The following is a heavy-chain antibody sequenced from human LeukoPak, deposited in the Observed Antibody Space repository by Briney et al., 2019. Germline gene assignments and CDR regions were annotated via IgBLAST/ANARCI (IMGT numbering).Heavy chain of an antibody. CDR3: ARESVYCSGGSCYSKRIDY. Sequence: ASVKVSCKASGYTFTSYDINWVRQATGQGLEWMGWTNPNSGNTGYAQKFQGRVTMTRNTSISTAYMELSSLRSEDTAVYYCARESVYCSGGSCYSKRIDYWGQGTLVTVSS. V-gene: IGHV1-8*01. D-gene: IGHD2-15*01. CDR2: TNPNSGNT. CDR1: GYTFTSYD. J-gene: IGHJ4*02.